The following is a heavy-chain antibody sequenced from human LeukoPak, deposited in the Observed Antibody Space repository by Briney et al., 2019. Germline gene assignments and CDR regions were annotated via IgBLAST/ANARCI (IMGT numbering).Heavy chain of an antibody. CDR1: GFTFSSYW. V-gene: IGHV3-7*01. D-gene: IGHD3-10*01. CDR3: ARDRYFGA. Sequence: GGSLRLSCAASGFTFSSYWMSWVRQAPGKGLEWVANIKEDGSESHYVGSVKGRFTISRDNAKKSLYLQMNSLRVEDTAVYFCARDRYFGAWGQGTLITVSS. CDR2: IKEDGSES. J-gene: IGHJ1*01.